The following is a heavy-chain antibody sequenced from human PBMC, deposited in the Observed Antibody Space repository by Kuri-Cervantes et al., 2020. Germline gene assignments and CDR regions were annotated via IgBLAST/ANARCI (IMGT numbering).Heavy chain of an antibody. CDR2: ISWNSGSI. D-gene: IGHD3-22*01. V-gene: IGHV3-9*01. CDR3: ARDRSSGYYNYYYGMDV. Sequence: SLKISCAASGFTFDDYAMHWVRQAPGKGLEWVSGISWNSGSIGYADSVKGRFTISRDNAKNSLYLQMNSLRAEDTAVYYCARDRSSGYYNYYYGMDVWGQGTTVTVSS. J-gene: IGHJ6*02. CDR1: GFTFDDYA.